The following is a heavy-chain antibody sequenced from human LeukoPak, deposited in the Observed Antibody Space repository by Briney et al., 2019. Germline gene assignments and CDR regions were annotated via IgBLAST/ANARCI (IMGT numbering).Heavy chain of an antibody. V-gene: IGHV1-2*02. CDR2: INPNSGGT. Sequence: GASVKVSCKASGYTFTGYYMHWVRQAPGQGLEWMGWINPNSGGTNYAQKFQGRVTMTRDTSISTAYMELSRLRSDDTAVYYCARSIVVVPAAMGYWGQGTLVTASS. D-gene: IGHD2-2*01. J-gene: IGHJ4*02. CDR1: GYTFTGYY. CDR3: ARSIVVVPAAMGY.